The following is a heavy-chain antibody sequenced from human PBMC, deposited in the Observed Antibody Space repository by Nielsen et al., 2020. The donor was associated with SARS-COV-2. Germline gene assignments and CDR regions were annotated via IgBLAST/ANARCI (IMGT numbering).Heavy chain of an antibody. CDR1: GYTFTSFA. V-gene: IGHV1-3*01. J-gene: IGHJ4*02. D-gene: IGHD6-19*01. CDR3: GRDRSTSGWWGFADY. CDR2: INAGNGNT. Sequence: ASVKVSCKTSGYTFTSFAIHWVRQAPGQSLEWMGWINAGNGNTKYSQKFQGRVTMTRDTSANTAYMELSSLITEDTAVYYCGRDRSTSGWWGFADYWGQGTLVTVSS.